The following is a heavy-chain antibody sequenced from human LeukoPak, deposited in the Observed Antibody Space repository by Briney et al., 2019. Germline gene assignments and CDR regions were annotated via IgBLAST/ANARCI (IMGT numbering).Heavy chain of an antibody. J-gene: IGHJ5*02. CDR2: MYYSGST. CDR1: GGSISSGDYY. CDR3: ARPYYYDSRIDP. V-gene: IGHV4-30-4*01. D-gene: IGHD3-22*01. Sequence: SQTLSLTCTVSGGSISSGDYYWSWIRQPPGKGLEWVGYMYYSGSTYYNPSLKSRVTISVDASKNQFSLKLSSVTAADTAVYYCARPYYYDSRIDPWGQGTLVTVSS.